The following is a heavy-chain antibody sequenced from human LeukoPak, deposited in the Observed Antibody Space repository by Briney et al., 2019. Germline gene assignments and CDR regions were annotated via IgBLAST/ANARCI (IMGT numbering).Heavy chain of an antibody. D-gene: IGHD4-17*01. V-gene: IGHV3-30*18. Sequence: GGSLRLSCAASGFTFSSYGMHWVRQAPGKGLEWVAVISYDGSNKYYADSVKGRFTISRDNSKNTLYLQMNSLRAEDTAVYYCAKVPTTVTSRYGMDVWGQGTTVTVSS. CDR2: ISYDGSNK. CDR3: AKVPTTVTSRYGMDV. CDR1: GFTFSSYG. J-gene: IGHJ6*02.